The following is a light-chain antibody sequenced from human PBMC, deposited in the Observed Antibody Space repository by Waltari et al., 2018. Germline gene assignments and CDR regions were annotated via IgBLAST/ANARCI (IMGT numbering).Light chain of an antibody. CDR3: ATRDEGPTVV. J-gene: IGLJ2*01. Sequence: QSVLTQPPSASGTPGQSVTIPCSGRIPNIGTHYVYWYQQLPGTAPKLLIYLTHQRPSGVPDRFSASKSGTSASLAISGLRFEDEADYYCATRDEGPTVVFGGGTKLTVL. CDR1: IPNIGTHY. CDR2: LTH. V-gene: IGLV1-47*01.